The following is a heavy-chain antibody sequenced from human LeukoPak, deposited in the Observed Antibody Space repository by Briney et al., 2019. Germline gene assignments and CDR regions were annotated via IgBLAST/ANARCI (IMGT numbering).Heavy chain of an antibody. D-gene: IGHD4-11*01. Sequence: ASVKVSCKASGYTFTGYYMHWVRQAPGQGVEWMGRINPNSGGTNYAQKFQGRVTITRDTSISTAYMELSRLRSDDTAVYYCARLTVTATPIDYWGQGTLVTVSS. J-gene: IGHJ4*02. CDR3: ARLTVTATPIDY. CDR2: INPNSGGT. CDR1: GYTFTGYY. V-gene: IGHV1-2*06.